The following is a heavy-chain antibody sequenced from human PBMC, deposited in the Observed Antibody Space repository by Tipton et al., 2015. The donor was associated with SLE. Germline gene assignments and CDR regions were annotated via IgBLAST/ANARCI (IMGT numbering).Heavy chain of an antibody. V-gene: IGHV4-31*03. Sequence: TLSLTCTVSGGSISSGGYYWSWIRQHPGKGLEWIGYIYYSGSTYYNPSLKSRVTISVDTSKNQFSLKLSSVTAADTAVYYCAREAVGSGFGAFDIWGQGTMVTVSS. J-gene: IGHJ3*02. CDR1: GGSISSGGYY. D-gene: IGHD3-3*01. CDR3: AREAVGSGFGAFDI. CDR2: IYYSGST.